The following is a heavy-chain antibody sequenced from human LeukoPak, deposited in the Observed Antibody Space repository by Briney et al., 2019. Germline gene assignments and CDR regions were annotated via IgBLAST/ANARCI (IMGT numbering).Heavy chain of an antibody. CDR3: ARSRGLYYDSSGYLNDY. J-gene: IGHJ4*02. CDR1: GFTFSTYT. D-gene: IGHD3-22*01. V-gene: IGHV3-21*01. Sequence: GGSLRLSCAASGFTFSTYTMTWVRQPPGKGLEWVSSISRISTYIHYADSVKGRFTISRDNAKNSLYLQMNSLRAEDTAVYYCARSRGLYYDSSGYLNDYWGQGTLVTVSS. CDR2: ISRISTYI.